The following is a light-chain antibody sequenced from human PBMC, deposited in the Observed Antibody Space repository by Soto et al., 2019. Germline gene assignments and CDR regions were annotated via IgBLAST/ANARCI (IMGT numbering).Light chain of an antibody. V-gene: IGKV3-20*01. Sequence: EIVLTQSPGTLSVSPGERATLSCRASQSLSTYSLAWYQQKPGQTHRLLIYAASTRDTDIPDRFNGSGSGTDFALTISRLEPEDFALYYCQQYEASPLTFGPGTKVHVK. CDR1: QSLSTYS. J-gene: IGKJ3*01. CDR3: QQYEASPLT. CDR2: AAS.